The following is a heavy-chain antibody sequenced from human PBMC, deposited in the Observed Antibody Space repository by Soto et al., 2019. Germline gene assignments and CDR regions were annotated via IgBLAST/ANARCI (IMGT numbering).Heavy chain of an antibody. Sequence: QVQLVQSGAEVKKPGSSVKVSCKASGGTFSSYAISWVRQAPGQGLEWMGGIIPISDTTNYAQKFQGRVTITADESTSTAYRELSSLRSEDTAVYYCARAQGSSTSLEIYYYYYYGMDVWGHGTTVTVSS. CDR2: IIPISDTT. D-gene: IGHD2-2*01. CDR1: GGTFSSYA. J-gene: IGHJ6*02. V-gene: IGHV1-69*01. CDR3: ARAQGSSTSLEIYYYYYYGMDV.